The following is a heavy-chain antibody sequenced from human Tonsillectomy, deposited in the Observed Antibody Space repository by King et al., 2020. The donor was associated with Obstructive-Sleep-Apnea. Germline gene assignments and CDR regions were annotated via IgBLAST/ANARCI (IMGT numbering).Heavy chain of an antibody. CDR2: ILYNGST. D-gene: IGHD4-23*01. CDR3: ACRPRPQAGGIDY. CDR1: GGSISRGGYY. J-gene: IGHJ4*02. V-gene: IGHV4-31*03. Sequence: QLQESGPGLVKPSQTLSLTCPFSGGSISRGGYYWGWIRPHPGKGLGWIGYILYNGSTFYNPSHKVRVTISVDTSKNQFSLKLSSVTAADTAVYYCACRPRPQAGGIDYWGQGTLVTVSS.